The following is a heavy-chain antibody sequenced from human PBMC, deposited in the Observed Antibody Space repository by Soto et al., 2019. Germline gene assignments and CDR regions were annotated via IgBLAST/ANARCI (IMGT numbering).Heavy chain of an antibody. CDR2: IYSGGST. J-gene: IGHJ4*02. CDR1: GFTVSSNY. D-gene: IGHD6-6*01. CDR3: ARLDYIYSSSYYFDY. V-gene: IGHV3-66*01. Sequence: PGGSLRLSCAASGFTVSSNYMSWVRQAPGKGLEWVSVIYSGGSTYYADSVKGRFTISRDNSKNTLYLQMNSLRAEDTAVYYCARLDYIYSSSYYFDYWGQGTLVTVSS.